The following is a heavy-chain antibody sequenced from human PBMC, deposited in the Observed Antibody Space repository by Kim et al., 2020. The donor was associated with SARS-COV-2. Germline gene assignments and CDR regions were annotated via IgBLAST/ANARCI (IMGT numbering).Heavy chain of an antibody. D-gene: IGHD3-10*01. CDR1: GFTFSSYS. Sequence: GGSLRLSCAASGFTFSSYSMNWFRQAPGKGPEWVSFISSSSSYIYYADSVKGRFTISRDNAKNTLYLQMNSLRAEDTAVYYCARDPSHITRVRYFDYWGQGTLVTVSS. J-gene: IGHJ4*02. CDR3: ARDPSHITRVRYFDY. CDR2: ISSSSSYI. V-gene: IGHV3-21*01.